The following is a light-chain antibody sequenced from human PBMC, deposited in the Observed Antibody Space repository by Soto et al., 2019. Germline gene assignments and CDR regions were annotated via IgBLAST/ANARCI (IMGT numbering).Light chain of an antibody. CDR3: SSYTSSSTWV. CDR2: EVS. V-gene: IGLV2-14*01. J-gene: IGLJ3*02. CDR1: SSDVGGYNY. Sequence: QSVLTQPASVSGSPGQSITISCTGISSDVGGYNYVSWYQQYPGKAPKLMIYEVSNRPSGVSNRFSGSKSGNTASLTISGLQAEDEADYYCSSYTSSSTWVFGGGTKL.